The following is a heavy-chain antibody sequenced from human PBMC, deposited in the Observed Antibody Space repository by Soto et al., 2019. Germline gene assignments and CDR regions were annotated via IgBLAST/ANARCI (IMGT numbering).Heavy chain of an antibody. CDR2: IYYSGST. Sequence: QVQLQESGPGLVKPSETLSLTCTVSGGSISSYYWSWIRQPPGKGLEWIGYIYYSGSTNYNPSLKSRVTISVGTSKNQFSLKLSSVTAADTAVYYCARGGGKAVAGTPFDYWGQGTLVTVSS. CDR3: ARGGGKAVAGTPFDY. CDR1: GGSISSYY. J-gene: IGHJ4*02. D-gene: IGHD6-19*01. V-gene: IGHV4-59*01.